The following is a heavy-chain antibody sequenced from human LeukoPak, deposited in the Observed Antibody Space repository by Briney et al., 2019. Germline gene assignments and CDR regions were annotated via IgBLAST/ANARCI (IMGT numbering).Heavy chain of an antibody. D-gene: IGHD3-22*01. CDR2: INPSGGST. J-gene: IGHJ4*02. V-gene: IGHV1-46*01. Sequence: ASVKVSCKASGYTFTSYYMHWVRQAPGQGLEWMGIINPSGGSTSYAQKFQGRVTMTRDTSTSTVCMELSSLRSEDTAVYYCARPTYYYDSSGYALYYFDYWGQGTLVTVSS. CDR1: GYTFTSYY. CDR3: ARPTYYYDSSGYALYYFDY.